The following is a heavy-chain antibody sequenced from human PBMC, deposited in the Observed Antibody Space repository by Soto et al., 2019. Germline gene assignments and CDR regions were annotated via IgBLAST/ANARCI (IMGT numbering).Heavy chain of an antibody. V-gene: IGHV4-4*08. Sequence: SETLSLTCTVSGGSIRSYYWSWIRQPPGKGLEWIGYTYNSGSTNYNPPLKSRVTISIDTSKNQFSLKLSSVTAADTAVYYCARDQHIAAAGTFPEYFQHWGQGTLVTVSS. CDR3: ARDQHIAAAGTFPEYFQH. J-gene: IGHJ1*01. D-gene: IGHD6-13*01. CDR1: GGSIRSYY. CDR2: TYNSGST.